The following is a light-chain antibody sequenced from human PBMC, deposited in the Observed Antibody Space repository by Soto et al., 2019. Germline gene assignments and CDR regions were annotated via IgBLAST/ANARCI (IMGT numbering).Light chain of an antibody. CDR2: EVS. CDR3: SSYTTSSFVV. J-gene: IGLJ2*01. CDR1: SSGVGDYNF. Sequence: QSVLTQSASVSGSPGQSVTISCTGTSSGVGDYNFVSWYQQHPGKAPKLMIYEVSNRPSGVSNRFSGSKSGNTASLTISGLQAEDEADYFCSSYTTSSFVVFGGGTKVTVL. V-gene: IGLV2-14*01.